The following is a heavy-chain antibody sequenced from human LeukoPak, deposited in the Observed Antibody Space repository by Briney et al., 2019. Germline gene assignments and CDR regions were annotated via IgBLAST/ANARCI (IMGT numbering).Heavy chain of an antibody. J-gene: IGHJ5*02. CDR2: IYTSGST. D-gene: IGHD3-22*01. CDR3: ARVWKYYYDSSGYVT. CDR1: GGSISSGSYY. V-gene: IGHV4-61*02. Sequence: PSQTLSLTCTASGGSISSGSYYWSWIRQPAGKGLEWIGRIYTSGSTNYNPSLKSRVTISVDTSKNQFSLKLSSVTAADTAVYYCARVWKYYYDSSGYVTWGQGTLVTVSS.